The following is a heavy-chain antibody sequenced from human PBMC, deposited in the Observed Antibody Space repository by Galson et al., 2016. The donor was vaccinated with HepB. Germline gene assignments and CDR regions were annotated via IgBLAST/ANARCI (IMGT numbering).Heavy chain of an antibody. CDR1: GFTLSSYG. CDR3: ARSGPRPPDY. J-gene: IGHJ4*02. D-gene: IGHD3-10*01. CDR2: IWYDGSNK. Sequence: SLRLSCAASGFTLSSYGMHWVRQAPGKGLEWVAVIWYDGSNKYYADSVKGRFTISRDNSKNTLYLQMDSLRAEDTAVYYCARSGPRPPDYWGQGTLVTVSS. V-gene: IGHV3-33*01.